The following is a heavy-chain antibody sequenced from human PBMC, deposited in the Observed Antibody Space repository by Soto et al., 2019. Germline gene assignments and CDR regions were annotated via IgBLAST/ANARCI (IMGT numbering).Heavy chain of an antibody. J-gene: IGHJ3*02. CDR1: GGTFSSYA. V-gene: IGHV1-69*05. CDR2: IIPIFGTA. Sequence: QVQLVQSGAEVKKPGSSVKVSCKASGGTFSSYAISWVRQAPGQGLEWMGGIIPIFGTANYAQKFQGRVTITXXEXTXXAYMELSSLRSEDTAVYYCARDSSGHYYDKWAFDIWGQGTMVTVSS. D-gene: IGHD3-22*01. CDR3: ARDSSGHYYDKWAFDI.